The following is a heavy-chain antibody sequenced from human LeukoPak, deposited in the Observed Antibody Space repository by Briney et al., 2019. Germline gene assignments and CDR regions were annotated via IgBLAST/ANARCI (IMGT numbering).Heavy chain of an antibody. V-gene: IGHV3-48*01. Sequence: GRSLRLSCAASGFTFSSYSMNWVRQAPGKGLEWVSYISSSSSTIYYADSVKGRFTISRDNAKNSLYLQMNSLRAEDTAVYYCARDRNIVVVPALDYWGQGTLVTVSS. CDR1: GFTFSSYS. CDR3: ARDRNIVVVPALDY. J-gene: IGHJ4*02. D-gene: IGHD2-2*01. CDR2: ISSSSSTI.